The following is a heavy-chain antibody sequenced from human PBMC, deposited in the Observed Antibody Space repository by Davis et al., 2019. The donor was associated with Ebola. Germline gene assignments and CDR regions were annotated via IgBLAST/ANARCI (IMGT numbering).Heavy chain of an antibody. CDR1: GDSVSSNSAA. Sequence: HSQTLSLTCDISGDSVSSNSAAWNWIRQSPSRGLEWLGRTYYRSKWYNDYAVSVKSRITINPDTSKNQFSLQLNSVTPEDTAVYYCAREGYSSSWYAAGTGLDAFDIWGQGTMVTVSS. CDR2: TYYRSKWYN. V-gene: IGHV6-1*01. D-gene: IGHD6-13*01. CDR3: AREGYSSSWYAAGTGLDAFDI. J-gene: IGHJ3*02.